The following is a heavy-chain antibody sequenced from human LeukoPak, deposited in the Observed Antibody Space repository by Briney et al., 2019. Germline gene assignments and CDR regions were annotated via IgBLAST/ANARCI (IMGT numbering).Heavy chain of an antibody. Sequence: PGGSLRLSCAASGFTFSSLWMTWVRQAPGKGLEWVANINQDGSEKYFVDSVKGRFTISRDNAKNSVFLQMNSLTVEDTAVYYCARDGGVSGYDLLDYWGQGTLVTVS. J-gene: IGHJ4*02. CDR3: ARDGGVSGYDLLDY. CDR2: INQDGSEK. CDR1: GFTFSSLW. V-gene: IGHV3-7*01. D-gene: IGHD5-12*01.